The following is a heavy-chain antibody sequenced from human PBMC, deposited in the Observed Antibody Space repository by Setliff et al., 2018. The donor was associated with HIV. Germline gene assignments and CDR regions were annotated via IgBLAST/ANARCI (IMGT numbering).Heavy chain of an antibody. CDR1: GGSITSGNYY. CDR2: MIYGGDT. V-gene: IGHV4-39*01. D-gene: IGHD6-19*01. CDR3: ARPHSGRGGGAWFDP. Sequence: SETLSLTCRVYGGSITSGNYYWGWIRQAPGKGLEWIASMIYGGDTWYNPSLKSRVTIYVDTANNEISLRLSSVTTEEPAVYRCARPHSGRGGGAWFDPWGQGIQVTVSS. J-gene: IGHJ5*02.